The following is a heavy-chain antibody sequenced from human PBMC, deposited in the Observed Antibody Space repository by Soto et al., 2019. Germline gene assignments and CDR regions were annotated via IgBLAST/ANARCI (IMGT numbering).Heavy chain of an antibody. V-gene: IGHV4-59*01. CDR3: ARKGAAASYSHYYMDV. Sequence: LETLSLTCTVSGGSISPYYWSWIRQPPGKGLEWIGYIYYSGNTNYNHSLESRVTISEDTSRNQFSLKLTSVTAADTAVYYCARKGAAASYSHYYMDVWGRGTTVTVSS. J-gene: IGHJ6*03. D-gene: IGHD6-13*01. CDR2: IYYSGNT. CDR1: GGSISPYY.